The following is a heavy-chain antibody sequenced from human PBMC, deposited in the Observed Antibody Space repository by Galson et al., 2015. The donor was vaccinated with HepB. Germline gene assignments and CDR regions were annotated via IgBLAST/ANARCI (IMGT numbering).Heavy chain of an antibody. CDR1: GFTFSNYA. CDR3: AKEGSPYYYYYGMDV. V-gene: IGHV3-30*18. D-gene: IGHD3-10*01. J-gene: IGHJ6*02. CDR2: ISYDGSNQ. Sequence: SLRLSCAASGFTFSNYAIHWVRQAPGKGLEWVAAISYDGSNQSCADSVKGRFTISRDNSKNTLSLQMNSLRAEDAAVYFCAKEGSPYYYYYGMDVWGQGTTVTVSS.